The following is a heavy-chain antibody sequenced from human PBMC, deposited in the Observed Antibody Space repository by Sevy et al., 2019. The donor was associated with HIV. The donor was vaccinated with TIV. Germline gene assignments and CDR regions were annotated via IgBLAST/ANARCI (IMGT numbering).Heavy chain of an antibody. Sequence: GGSLRLSCTASGFTFGDYAMSWFRQAPGKGLEWVGFIRSKAYCGTTEHAASVKGRFIISSDDSKSIAYLQMNSLKTEDTALYYCTRRYDYDSSALRGQGTLVTVSS. CDR1: GFTFGDYA. D-gene: IGHD3-22*01. CDR2: IRSKAYCGTT. V-gene: IGHV3-49*03. J-gene: IGHJ4*02. CDR3: TRRYDYDSSAL.